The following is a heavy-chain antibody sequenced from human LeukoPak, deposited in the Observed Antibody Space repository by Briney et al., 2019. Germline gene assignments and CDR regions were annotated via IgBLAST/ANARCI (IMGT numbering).Heavy chain of an antibody. Sequence: SGTLSLTCAVSGGSISSSNWWSWVRQPPGKGLEWIGEIYHSGSTNYNPSLKSRVTISVDKSKNQFSLKLSSVTAADTAVYYCARVVIAAVLLPHQENWFDPWGQGTLVTVSS. CDR3: ARVVIAAVLLPHQENWFDP. CDR2: IYHSGST. V-gene: IGHV4-4*02. CDR1: GGSISSSNW. D-gene: IGHD6-13*01. J-gene: IGHJ5*02.